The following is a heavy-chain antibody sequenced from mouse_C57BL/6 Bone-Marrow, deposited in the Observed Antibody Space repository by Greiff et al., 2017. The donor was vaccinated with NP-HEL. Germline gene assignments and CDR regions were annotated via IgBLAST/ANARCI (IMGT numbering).Heavy chain of an antibody. Sequence: QVQLQQPGAELVKPGASVKSSCKASGYTFTSYWMHWVKQRPGQGLEWIGMIHPNSGSTNYNEKFKSKATLTVDKSSSTAYMQLSSLTSEDSAVYYCARKGLLRPYWYFDVWGTGTTVTVSS. CDR2: IHPNSGST. D-gene: IGHD1-2*01. V-gene: IGHV1-64*01. CDR3: ARKGLLRPYWYFDV. CDR1: GYTFTSYW. J-gene: IGHJ1*03.